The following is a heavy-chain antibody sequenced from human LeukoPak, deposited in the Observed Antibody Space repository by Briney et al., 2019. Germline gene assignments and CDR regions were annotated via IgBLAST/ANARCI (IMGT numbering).Heavy chain of an antibody. CDR1: GYTFSNYW. Sequence: TGESLQISCKVSGYTFSNYWIGWVRQMPGRGLEWMGIIYPGDSDTRYSPSFQGQVTISADKSISTAYLQWSSLKASDTAMYYCARPYDSVSGAFDIWGQGTMVTVSS. CDR2: IYPGDSDT. J-gene: IGHJ3*02. D-gene: IGHD5/OR15-5a*01. CDR3: ARPYDSVSGAFDI. V-gene: IGHV5-51*01.